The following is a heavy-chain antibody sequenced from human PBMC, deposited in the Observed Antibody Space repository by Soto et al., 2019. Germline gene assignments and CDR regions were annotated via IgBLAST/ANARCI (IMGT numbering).Heavy chain of an antibody. CDR2: ISAYNGNT. D-gene: IGHD1-20*01. CDR3: ARGIGITGTTSHDY. CDR1: GYTFTSYG. Sequence: GASVKVSCKASGYTFTSYGISWVRQAPGQGLEWMGWISAYNGNTNYAQKLQGRVTMTTDTSTSTAYKELRSLRSDDTAVYYCARGIGITGTTSHDYWGQGTLVTVSS. J-gene: IGHJ4*02. V-gene: IGHV1-18*01.